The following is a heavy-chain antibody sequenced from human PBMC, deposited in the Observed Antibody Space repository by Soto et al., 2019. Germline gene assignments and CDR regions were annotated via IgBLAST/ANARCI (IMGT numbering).Heavy chain of an antibody. J-gene: IGHJ4*02. CDR3: TRDMNRITIFGVVISAY. Sequence: GGSLRLSCTASGFTFGDYAMSWFRQAPGKGLEWVGFIRSKAYGGTTEYAASVKGRFTISRDDSKSIAYLQMNSLKTEDTAVYYCTRDMNRITIFGVVISAYWGQGTLVTVSS. V-gene: IGHV3-49*03. D-gene: IGHD3-3*01. CDR2: IRSKAYGGTT. CDR1: GFTFGDYA.